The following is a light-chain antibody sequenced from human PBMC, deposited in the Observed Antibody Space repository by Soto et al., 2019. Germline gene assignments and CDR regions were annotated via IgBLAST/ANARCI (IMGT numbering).Light chain of an antibody. CDR1: SSDIGRYNF. CDR2: DDS. V-gene: IGLV2-14*03. CDR3: SSYTSSSTLEV. J-gene: IGLJ3*02. Sequence: QSVLTQPASVSGSPGQSIAISCTGTSSDIGRYNFVSWYQQHPGKAPKLMIYDDSYRPSGVSDRFSGSKSGNTASLTISGLQAEDEADYYCSSYTSSSTLEVFGGGTKLTVL.